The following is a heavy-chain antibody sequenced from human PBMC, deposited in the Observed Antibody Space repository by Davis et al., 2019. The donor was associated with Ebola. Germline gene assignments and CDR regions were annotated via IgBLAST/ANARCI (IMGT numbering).Heavy chain of an antibody. J-gene: IGHJ5*02. V-gene: IGHV4-34*01. CDR3: TRGAVGWNWFDP. CDR2: INHSGST. D-gene: IGHD4-23*01. CDR1: GGSFSGYY. Sequence: SETLSLTCAVYGGSFSGYYWSWIRQPPEKGLEWIGEINHSGSTNYNPSPKSRVAMSVDTSKNQFSLRLNSVTAADTAVYYCTRGAVGWNWFDPWGQGTLVTVS.